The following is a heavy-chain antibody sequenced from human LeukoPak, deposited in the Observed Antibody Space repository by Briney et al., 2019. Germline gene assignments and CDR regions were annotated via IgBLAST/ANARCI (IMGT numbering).Heavy chain of an antibody. J-gene: IGHJ4*02. CDR1: GYTFTGYY. CDR2: INPNSGGT. D-gene: IGHD2-2*02. CDR3: ARDPAVVVPAAILPEYYFDY. V-gene: IGHV1-2*02. Sequence: ASVKVSCKASGYTFTGYYMHWVRQAPGQGLKWMGWINPNSGGTNYAQKFQGRVTMTRDTSISTAYMELSRLRSDDTAVYYCARDPAVVVPAAILPEYYFDYWGQGTLVTVSS.